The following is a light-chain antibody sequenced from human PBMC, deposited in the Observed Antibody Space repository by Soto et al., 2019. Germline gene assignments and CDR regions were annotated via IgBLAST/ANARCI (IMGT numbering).Light chain of an antibody. CDR2: DNN. CDR3: GTWDSSLSAWV. Sequence: QSVLTQPPSVSAAPGQKVTISCSGGSSNIGINDVSWYRQLPGTAPKLLIYDNNKRPSGIPDRFSGSKSGTSATLGITGLQTGDEADYYCGTWDSSLSAWVFGGGTKLTVL. J-gene: IGLJ3*02. V-gene: IGLV1-51*01. CDR1: SSNIGIND.